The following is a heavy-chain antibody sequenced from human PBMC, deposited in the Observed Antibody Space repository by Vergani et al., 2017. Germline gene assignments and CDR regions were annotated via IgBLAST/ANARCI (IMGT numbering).Heavy chain of an antibody. D-gene: IGHD3-9*01. J-gene: IGHJ4*02. CDR3: ARGDYVILTGYRY. CDR2: INPSGGHT. V-gene: IGHV1-46*04. CDR1: GYTFSIYY. Sequence: QVQVVQSGAEVKKSGASVKVSCKTSGYTFSIYYMHWVRQAPGQGLEWMGIINPSGGHTNYAQKLQGRVTMTRDTSTSTVYMGLSSLRSEDTAIYYCARGDYVILTGYRYWGQGTLVNVS.